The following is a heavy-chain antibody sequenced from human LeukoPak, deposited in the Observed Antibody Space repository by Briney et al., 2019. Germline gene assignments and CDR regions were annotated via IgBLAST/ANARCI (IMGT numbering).Heavy chain of an antibody. CDR2: ISGSGGST. J-gene: IGHJ3*02. V-gene: IGHV3-23*01. CDR1: GFTFSSYA. D-gene: IGHD6-19*01. Sequence: GGSLRLPCAASGFTFSSYAMSWVRQAPGKGLEWVSAISGSGGSTYYADSVKGRFTISRDNSKNTLYLQMNSLRAEDTAVYYCAKDKEGGWYTKASGDAFDIWGQGTMVTVSS. CDR3: AKDKEGGWYTKASGDAFDI.